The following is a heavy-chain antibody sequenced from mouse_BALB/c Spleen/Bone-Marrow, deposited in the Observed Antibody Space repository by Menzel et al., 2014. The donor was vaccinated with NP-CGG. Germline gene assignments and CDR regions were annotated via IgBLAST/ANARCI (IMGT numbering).Heavy chain of an antibody. CDR1: GFNIKDTY. J-gene: IGHJ1*01. D-gene: IGHD2-14*01. V-gene: IGHV14-3*02. CDR2: IDPAIFT. CDR3: ASYRFGWYFDV. Sequence: VQLQQSGAELVKPGASVKLSCTASGFNIKDTYLHWVKQRPERGLDWIGRIDPAIFTKYDPKFQGKATITADTSSNTAYLHLSSLTSEDTGVYFCASYRFGWYFDVWGAGTPVTVSS.